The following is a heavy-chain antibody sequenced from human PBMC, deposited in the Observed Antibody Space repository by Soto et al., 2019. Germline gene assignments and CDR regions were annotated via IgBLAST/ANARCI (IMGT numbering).Heavy chain of an antibody. D-gene: IGHD4-17*01. CDR3: ARDRTTVTDPYYFDY. Sequence: ASVKVSCKASGYTFTSYYMHWVRQAPGQGLEWMGIINPSGGSTSYAQKFQGRVTMTRDTSTSTVYMELSSLRSEDTAVYYCARDRTTVTDPYYFDYWGQGTLVTVSS. J-gene: IGHJ4*02. V-gene: IGHV1-46*01. CDR2: INPSGGST. CDR1: GYTFTSYY.